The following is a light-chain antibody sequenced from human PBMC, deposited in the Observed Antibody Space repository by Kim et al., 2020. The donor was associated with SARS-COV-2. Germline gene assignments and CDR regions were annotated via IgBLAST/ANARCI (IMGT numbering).Light chain of an antibody. Sequence: QLVLTQPPSVSGAPGQRVLISCTGSWSNIGSGYDVHWYQQLPGRTPKLLIYGNNNRPSGVPDRFSGSKSGTSASLAIAGLQAEDEADYYCQSYDISLSDSAFGGGTQLTVL. J-gene: IGLJ2*01. V-gene: IGLV1-40*01. CDR1: WSNIGSGYD. CDR3: QSYDISLSDSA. CDR2: GNN.